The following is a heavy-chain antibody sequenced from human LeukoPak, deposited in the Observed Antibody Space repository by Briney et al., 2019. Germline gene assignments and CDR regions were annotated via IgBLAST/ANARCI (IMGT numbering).Heavy chain of an antibody. CDR1: GYTFASYG. Sequence: GASVKVSCRASGYTFASYGISWVRQAPGQGLEWMGWISPYNDNTNYAQKLQGRVTMTTDTSTSTAYMELRSLRSDDTAVYYCARDGVVVIPLDYWGQGTLVTVSS. CDR2: ISPYNDNT. V-gene: IGHV1-18*01. CDR3: ARDGVVVIPLDY. J-gene: IGHJ4*02. D-gene: IGHD3-22*01.